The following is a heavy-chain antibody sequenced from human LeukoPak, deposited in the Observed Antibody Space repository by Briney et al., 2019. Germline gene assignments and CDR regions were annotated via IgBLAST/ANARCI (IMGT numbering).Heavy chain of an antibody. J-gene: IGHJ5*02. CDR2: IYYSGST. Sequence: SETLSLTCTVSGGSISSHYWSWIRQPPGKGLEWIGYIYYSGSTHYNPSLKSRVTISVDTSKNQFSLKLSSVTAADTAVYYCASWSYSYEFDPWGQGTLVTVSS. CDR1: GGSISSHY. CDR3: ASWSYSYEFDP. V-gene: IGHV4-59*11. D-gene: IGHD5-18*01.